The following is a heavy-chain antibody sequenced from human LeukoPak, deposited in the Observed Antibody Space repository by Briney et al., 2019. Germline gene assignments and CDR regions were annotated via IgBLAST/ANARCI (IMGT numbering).Heavy chain of an antibody. CDR1: GGSFSGYY. Sequence: SETLSLTCAVYGGSFSGYYWSWIRQPPGKGLEWIGEINHSGSTNYNPSLKSRVTISVDTSKNQFSLKLSSVTAADTAVYYCARYIAAAGPFDYWGQGTMVTVSS. V-gene: IGHV4-34*01. D-gene: IGHD6-13*01. CDR2: INHSGST. CDR3: ARYIAAAGPFDY. J-gene: IGHJ4*02.